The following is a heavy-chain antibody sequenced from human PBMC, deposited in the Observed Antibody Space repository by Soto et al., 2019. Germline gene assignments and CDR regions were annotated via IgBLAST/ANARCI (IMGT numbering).Heavy chain of an antibody. CDR3: ARGRYGDY. CDR2: ISARNGDT. J-gene: IGHJ4*02. Sequence: QVHLVQSGAEVKKPGASVKVSCKGSGYTFTSYGITWVRQAPGQGLEWMGWISARNGDTDYAQKLQGRDTVTRDTSTSTAYMELRSLRSDDTAVYYCARGRYGDYWGQGALVTVSS. CDR1: GYTFTSYG. D-gene: IGHD1-1*01. V-gene: IGHV1-18*01.